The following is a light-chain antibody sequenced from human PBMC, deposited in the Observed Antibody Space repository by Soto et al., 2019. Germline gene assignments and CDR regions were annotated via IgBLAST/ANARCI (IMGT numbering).Light chain of an antibody. CDR3: QQYGSSPRT. CDR2: GAS. J-gene: IGKJ1*01. Sequence: EIVLRQSPGTLSLSPGERATLSCRASQSVSSSYLAWYQQKPGQAPRLLIYGASSRATGIPDRFSGSGSGTDFTLTISRLEPEDFAVYYRQQYGSSPRTFGQGTKVDIK. V-gene: IGKV3-20*01. CDR1: QSVSSSY.